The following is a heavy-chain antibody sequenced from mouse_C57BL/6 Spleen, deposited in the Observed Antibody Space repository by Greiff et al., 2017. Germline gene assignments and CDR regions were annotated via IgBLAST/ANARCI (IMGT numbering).Heavy chain of an antibody. CDR3: ARRYYGSGDYAMDY. Sequence: VQLKQSGPELVKPGASVKISCKASGYSFTDYNMNWVKQSNGKSLEWIGVINPNYGTTSYNQKFKGKATLTVDQSSSTAYMQLNSLTSEDSAVYYCARRYYGSGDYAMDYWGQGTSVTVAS. CDR1: GYSFTDYN. V-gene: IGHV1-39*01. J-gene: IGHJ4*01. CDR2: INPNYGTT. D-gene: IGHD1-1*01.